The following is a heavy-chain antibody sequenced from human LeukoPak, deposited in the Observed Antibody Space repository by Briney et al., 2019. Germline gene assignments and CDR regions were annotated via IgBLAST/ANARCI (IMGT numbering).Heavy chain of an antibody. CDR1: GVSIISYY. CDR2: IYYSGST. V-gene: IGHV4-59*01. D-gene: IGHD3-10*01. J-gene: IGHJ5*02. CDR3: ARGPPGGQFDP. Sequence: PSETLSLTCTVSGVSIISYYWSWIRQPPGKGLEWIGYIYYSGSTNYNPSLKSRVTISVDTSKNQFSLKLSSVTAADTAVYYCARGPPGGQFDPWGQGTLVTVSS.